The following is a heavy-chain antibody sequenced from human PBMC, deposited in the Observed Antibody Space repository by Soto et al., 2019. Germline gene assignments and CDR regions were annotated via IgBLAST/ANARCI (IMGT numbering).Heavy chain of an antibody. D-gene: IGHD3-10*01. CDR2: FDPEDGET. Sequence: ASVKVSCKVSGYTLTELSMHWVRQAPGKGLEWMGGFDPEDGETIYAQKFQGRVTMTEDTSTDTAYMELSSLSSEDTAVYYCATDPLYYYGSGSHYGMDVWGQGTTVTVSS. J-gene: IGHJ6*02. CDR1: GYTLTELS. CDR3: ATDPLYYYGSGSHYGMDV. V-gene: IGHV1-24*01.